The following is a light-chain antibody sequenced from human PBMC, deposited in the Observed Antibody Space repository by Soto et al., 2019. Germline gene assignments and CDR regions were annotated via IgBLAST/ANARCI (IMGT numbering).Light chain of an antibody. V-gene: IGLV2-14*03. Sequence: QSALTQPASVSGSPGQSITISCTGTSGDVGAYNYVSWYQQHPGKAPKLMIYDVNTRPSGISNRFSGSKSGNTASLTIPGLQAEDEADYYCCSYTGSPSYVFGTGTKLTVL. CDR3: CSYTGSPSYV. CDR2: DVN. CDR1: SGDVGAYNY. J-gene: IGLJ1*01.